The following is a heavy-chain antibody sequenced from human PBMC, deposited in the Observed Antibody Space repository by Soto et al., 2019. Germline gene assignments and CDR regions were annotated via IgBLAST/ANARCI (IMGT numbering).Heavy chain of an antibody. CDR2: INPNSGGT. CDR3: ARVPVPGSSWYFSYYYYGMDV. D-gene: IGHD6-13*01. Sequence: ASVKVSCKASGYTFTGYYMHWVRQAPGQGLEWMGWINPNSGGTNYAQKFRGRVTMTRDTSISTAYMELSRLRSDDTAVYYCARVPVPGSSWYFSYYYYGMDVWGQGTTVTVSS. CDR1: GYTFTGYY. J-gene: IGHJ6*02. V-gene: IGHV1-2*02.